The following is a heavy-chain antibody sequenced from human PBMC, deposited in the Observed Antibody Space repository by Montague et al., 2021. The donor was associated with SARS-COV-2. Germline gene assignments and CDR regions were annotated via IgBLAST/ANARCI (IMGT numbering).Heavy chain of an antibody. CDR1: GFTFSKYA. V-gene: IGHV3-23*01. Sequence: RLSCAASGFTFSKYAMSWVRQAPGQGLEWVSAISGSGRSTYYADSVKGRFTISRDNSKNTLYLQMNSLRAEDTAVYYCARDRLALLWFRERYDALDIWGQGTMGTVSS. CDR3: ARDRLALLWFRERYDALDI. D-gene: IGHD3-10*01. CDR2: ISGSGRST. J-gene: IGHJ3*02.